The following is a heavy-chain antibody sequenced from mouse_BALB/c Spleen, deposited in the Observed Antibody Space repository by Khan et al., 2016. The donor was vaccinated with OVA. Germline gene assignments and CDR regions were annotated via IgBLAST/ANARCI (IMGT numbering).Heavy chain of an antibody. CDR2: ISSGGTYT. CDR3: ARSDGYYGRGAMDY. Sequence: EVQLVESGGGLVKPGGSLKVSCAVSGFTLSRYAMSWVRQTPEKRLEWVATISSGGTYTYYTDSVKGRFTISRDHAENTLYLQMSSLRSEDTAMYYCARSDGYYGRGAMDYWGQGTSVTVSS. V-gene: IGHV5-9-3*01. D-gene: IGHD2-3*01. CDR1: GFTLSRYA. J-gene: IGHJ4*01.